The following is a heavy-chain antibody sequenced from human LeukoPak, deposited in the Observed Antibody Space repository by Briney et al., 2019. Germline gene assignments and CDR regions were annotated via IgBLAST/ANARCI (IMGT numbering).Heavy chain of an antibody. Sequence: SETLSLTCTVSGGSISTYYWSWIRQPPGKGLEWIGYIYYSGSTNYSPSLQNRVTMSVDTSRNQFSLRLSSVTAADTAMYYCARSGTKTNGFDYWGQGTLVTVSS. J-gene: IGHJ4*02. CDR3: ARSGTKTNGFDY. D-gene: IGHD2-8*01. CDR1: GGSISTYY. V-gene: IGHV4-59*01. CDR2: IYYSGST.